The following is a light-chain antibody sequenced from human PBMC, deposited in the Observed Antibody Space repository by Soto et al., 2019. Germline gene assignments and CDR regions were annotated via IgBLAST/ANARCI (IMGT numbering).Light chain of an antibody. CDR2: GTS. CDR1: QTINTEF. CDR3: QRYGRSPLYA. V-gene: IGKV3-20*01. J-gene: IGKJ2*01. Sequence: EIVLTQSPGTLSLSPGERATFSCRTSQTINTEFLAWYQQRPGLAPRLLIHGTSNRATGIPDMFSGSGSGTDFTITISALEPEDFAVYYFQRYGRSPLYAFGHGTKLAI.